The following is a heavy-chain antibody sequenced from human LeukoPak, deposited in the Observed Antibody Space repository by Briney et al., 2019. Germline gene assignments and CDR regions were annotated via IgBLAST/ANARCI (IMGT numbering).Heavy chain of an antibody. V-gene: IGHV4-39*07. CDR3: ARGDTLYCSGGSCYNGYFVY. D-gene: IGHD2-15*01. CDR2: IYYSGST. CDR1: GGSISSSSYY. Sequence: SDTLSLTCTVSGGSISSSSYYWGWHRQPPGKELEWIGSIYYSGSTYYTPSLKSRVTITVDTSKNQFSLQLSSVTAEDTAVYYCARGDTLYCSGGSCYNGYFVYWGQGTLVTVSS. J-gene: IGHJ4*02.